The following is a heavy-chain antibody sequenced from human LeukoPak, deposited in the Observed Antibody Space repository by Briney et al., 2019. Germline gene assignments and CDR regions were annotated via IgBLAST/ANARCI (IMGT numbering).Heavy chain of an antibody. CDR2: IYHSGST. CDR1: GASASSNY. Sequence: TSETLSLTCTVSGASASSNYWSWIRQPPGKGLEWIGYIYHSGSTSYNPSLKSRVTISVDTSKNQLSLKLSSVTAADTAVYYCARGQAYCGGDCYDYWGQGTLVTVSS. J-gene: IGHJ4*02. V-gene: IGHV4-59*02. CDR3: ARGQAYCGGDCYDY. D-gene: IGHD2-21*01.